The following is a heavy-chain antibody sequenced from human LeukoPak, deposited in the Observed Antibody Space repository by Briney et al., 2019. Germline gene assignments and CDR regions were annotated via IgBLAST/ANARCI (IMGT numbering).Heavy chain of an antibody. CDR1: GGSFSGYY. V-gene: IGHV4-34*01. CDR3: ARGPTIAAAGRDYYYYGMDV. D-gene: IGHD6-13*01. Sequence: SETLSLTCAVYGGSFSGYYWSWIRQPPGKGLEWIGEINHSGSTNYNPSLKIRVTISVHTSKNQFSLKLSSVTAADMAVYYCARGPTIAAAGRDYYYYGMDVWGQGTTVTVSS. CDR2: INHSGST. J-gene: IGHJ6*02.